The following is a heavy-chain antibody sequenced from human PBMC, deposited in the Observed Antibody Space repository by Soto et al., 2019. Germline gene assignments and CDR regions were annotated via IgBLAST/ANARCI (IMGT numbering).Heavy chain of an antibody. D-gene: IGHD2-2*01. V-gene: IGHV3-23*01. J-gene: IGHJ6*02. CDR2: ISGSRGTT. CDR1: GFTFSDYA. CDR3: ETTPYLCTTSCYTYYSDMDV. Sequence: EVQLLESGGGLIQPEGSLRLSCVASGFTFSDYAMSWVRQAPGKGLEWISTISGSRGTTYYADSVKGRFTISRDNSKYTIDLHMNSLSAEDTAVYDCETTPYLCTTSCYTYYSDMDVWGQGTTVSVSS.